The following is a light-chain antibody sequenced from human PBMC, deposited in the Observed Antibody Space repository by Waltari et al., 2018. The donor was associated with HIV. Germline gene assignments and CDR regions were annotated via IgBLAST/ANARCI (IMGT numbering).Light chain of an antibody. V-gene: IGLV3-21*02. CDR2: ADS. CDR3: QVWDSRSDHPV. Sequence: SYVLTQPPSVSVAPGQTARLTCGGTNICSNTVHWYQQSPGQAPVLVVHADSDRPSGIPERFSGSNSGNTATLTISRVEAGDEADYYCQVWDSRSDHPVLGGGTRLTVL. CDR1: NICSNT. J-gene: IGLJ3*02.